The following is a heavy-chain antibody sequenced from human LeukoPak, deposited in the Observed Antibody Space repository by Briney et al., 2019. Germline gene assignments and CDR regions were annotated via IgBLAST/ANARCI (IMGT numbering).Heavy chain of an antibody. CDR2: IIPILGIA. Sequence: SVKVSCKASGYTFTGYYMHWVRQAPGQGLEWMGRIIPILGIANYAQKFQGRVTITADKSTSTAYMELSSLRSEDTAVYYCARDPNYYDSSGQGIDYWGQGTLVTVSS. CDR1: GYTFTGYY. CDR3: ARDPNYYDSSGQGIDY. V-gene: IGHV1-69*04. D-gene: IGHD3-22*01. J-gene: IGHJ4*02.